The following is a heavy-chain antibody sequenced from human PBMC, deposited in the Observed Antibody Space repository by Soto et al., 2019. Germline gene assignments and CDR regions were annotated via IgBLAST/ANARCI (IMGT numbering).Heavy chain of an antibody. CDR2: IYPGDSET. D-gene: IGHD3-22*01. V-gene: IGHV5-51*01. CDR1: GYSVNNAW. CDR3: ARHGPYSSSEF. J-gene: IGHJ4*02. Sequence: GEALKSSCKGPGYSVNNAWIAWVRQMPGKGLEWMGIIYPGDSETRYSPSFLGQVTISVDKSINTAYLQWSGLKASDTDMYYCARHGPYSSSEFWGQGTLVTVSS.